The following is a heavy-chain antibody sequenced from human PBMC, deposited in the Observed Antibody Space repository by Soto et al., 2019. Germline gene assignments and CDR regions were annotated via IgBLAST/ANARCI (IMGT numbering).Heavy chain of an antibody. V-gene: IGHV4-28*03. CDR2: IYYSGST. Sequence: SETLSLTCAVSGYSISSSNWWGWIRQPPGKGLEWIGYIYYSGSTYYNPSLKSRVTISVDTSKNQFSLKLSSVTAADTAVYYCARGGYIRFLSTTHMDVWGKGTTVTVSS. J-gene: IGHJ6*03. D-gene: IGHD3-3*01. CDR3: ARGGYIRFLSTTHMDV. CDR1: GYSISSSNW.